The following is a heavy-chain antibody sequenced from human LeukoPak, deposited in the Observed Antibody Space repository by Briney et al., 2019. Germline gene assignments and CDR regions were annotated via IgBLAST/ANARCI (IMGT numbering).Heavy chain of an antibody. CDR1: GYTFTSYG. CDR2: ISAYNGNT. CDR3: ARDLGVGGYCSSTSCSWFDP. J-gene: IGHJ5*02. D-gene: IGHD2-2*01. Sequence: GASVKVSCKASGYTFTSYGISWVRQAPGQGLEWMGWISAYNGNTNYVQKLQGRVTMTTDTSTSTAYMELRSLKSDDTAVYYCARDLGVGGYCSSTSCSWFDPWGQGTLVTVSS. V-gene: IGHV1-18*04.